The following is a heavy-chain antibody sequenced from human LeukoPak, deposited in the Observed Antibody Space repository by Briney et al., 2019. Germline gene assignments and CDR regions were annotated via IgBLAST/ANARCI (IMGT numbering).Heavy chain of an antibody. CDR3: ARDRCSSSSCYGGEVGSFDY. Sequence: PSETLSLTCAVYGGSFSGYYWSWIRQPPGKGLEWIGEINHSGSTNYNPSLKSRVTISVDTSKNQFSLKLTSVTAADTAVYFCARDRCSSSSCYGGEVGSFDYWGQGALVTVSS. J-gene: IGHJ4*02. V-gene: IGHV4-34*01. D-gene: IGHD2-2*01. CDR1: GGSFSGYY. CDR2: INHSGST.